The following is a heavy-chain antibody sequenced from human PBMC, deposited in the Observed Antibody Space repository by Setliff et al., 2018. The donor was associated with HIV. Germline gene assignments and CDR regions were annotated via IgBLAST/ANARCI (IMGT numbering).Heavy chain of an antibody. D-gene: IGHD3-16*01. CDR3: ARDKGGQFFFYYMDV. CDR2: INVGNGDT. Sequence: ASVKVSCKASGYTFTSFAMHWVRQAPGQRFEWVGWINVGNGDTKFSQKFQGRVTITRDISASTVYLDLSRLRSEDTAVYSCARDKGGQFFFYYMDVWGKGTTVTV. J-gene: IGHJ6*03. CDR1: GYTFTSFA. V-gene: IGHV1-3*01.